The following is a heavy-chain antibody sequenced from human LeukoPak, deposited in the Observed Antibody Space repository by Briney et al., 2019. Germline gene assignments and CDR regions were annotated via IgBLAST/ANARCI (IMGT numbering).Heavy chain of an antibody. D-gene: IGHD5-24*01. V-gene: IGHV1-69*13. CDR2: IIPIFGTA. CDR3: ARGQRWLQLGSFDY. J-gene: IGHJ4*02. Sequence: SVKVSCKASGYTFTGYYMHWVRQAPGQGLEWMGGIIPIFGTANYAQKFQGRVTITADESTSTAYMELSSLRSEDTAVYYCARGQRWLQLGSFDYWGQGTLVTVSS. CDR1: GYTFTGYY.